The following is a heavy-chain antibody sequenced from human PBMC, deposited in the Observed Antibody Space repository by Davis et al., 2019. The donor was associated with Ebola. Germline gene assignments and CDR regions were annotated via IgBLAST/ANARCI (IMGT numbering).Heavy chain of an antibody. J-gene: IGHJ6*02. CDR3: ARTAVAGDYYYGMDV. D-gene: IGHD6-19*01. Sequence: PGGSLRLSCAASGFIFSTYNMNWVRQAPGKGLEWVSSISSSSSYIYYADSVKGRFTISRDNAKNSLYLQMNSLRADDTAVYYCARTAVAGDYYYGMDVWGQGTTVTVSS. CDR2: ISSSSSYI. V-gene: IGHV3-21*01. CDR1: GFIFSTYN.